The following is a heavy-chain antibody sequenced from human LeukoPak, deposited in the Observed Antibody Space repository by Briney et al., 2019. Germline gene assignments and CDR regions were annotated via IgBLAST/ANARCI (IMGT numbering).Heavy chain of an antibody. J-gene: IGHJ3*02. CDR1: GYTFTDYY. V-gene: IGHV1-2*02. Sequence: GASVKVSCKASGYTFTDYYIHWVRQAPGQGLEWMGWINSNNGATNYAQKFQGRVTMTRDTSISTAYMELSRLRSDDTAVYYCTRPQDDFWSGYPSDAFDIWGQGTMVTVSS. CDR3: TRPQDDFWSGYPSDAFDI. D-gene: IGHD3-3*01. CDR2: INSNNGAT.